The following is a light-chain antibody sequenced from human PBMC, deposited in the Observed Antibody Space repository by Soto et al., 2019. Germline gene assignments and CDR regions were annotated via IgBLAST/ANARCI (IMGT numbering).Light chain of an antibody. V-gene: IGKV3-15*01. J-gene: IGKJ4*01. CDR1: QTVSSSY. CDR2: DTS. CDR3: QPYNNWPLT. Sequence: IVLSQSPSTLSLSPGERATLSCRASQTVSSSYLAWYQHKPGQTPRLLIYDTSTRATGVPARFSGSRSGPEFTLTINSLQSEDFAIYYCQPYNNWPLTFGGGTKVDVK.